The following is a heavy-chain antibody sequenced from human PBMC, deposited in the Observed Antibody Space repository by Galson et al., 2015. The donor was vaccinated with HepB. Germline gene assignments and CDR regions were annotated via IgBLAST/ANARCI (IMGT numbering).Heavy chain of an antibody. J-gene: IGHJ4*02. CDR1: GDSVSSGDAS. D-gene: IGHD1-14*01. CDR2: TYYRSKWYN. Sequence: CAISGDSVSSGDASWNWVRQSPSRGLEWLGRTYYRSKWYNEYALSVKSRITINPDTSKNQFSLQLNSVTPEDTAVYFCVRGNLHFGYWGQGTLVTVSS. V-gene: IGHV6-1*01. CDR3: VRGNLHFGY.